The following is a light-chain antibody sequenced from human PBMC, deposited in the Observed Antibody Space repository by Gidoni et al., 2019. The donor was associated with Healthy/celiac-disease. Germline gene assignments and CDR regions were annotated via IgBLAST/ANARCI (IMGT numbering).Light chain of an antibody. CDR2: EVS. CDR3: SSYTSSSTLGYV. CDR1: SSYVGGYNY. V-gene: IGLV2-14*01. Sequence: QSALTQPASVSGSPGQSITISCTGTSSYVGGYNYVSWYQQHPGKAPKLMIYEVSNRPSGVSNRFSGSKSGNTASLTISGLQAEDEADYYCSSYTSSSTLGYVFGTGTKVTVL. J-gene: IGLJ1*01.